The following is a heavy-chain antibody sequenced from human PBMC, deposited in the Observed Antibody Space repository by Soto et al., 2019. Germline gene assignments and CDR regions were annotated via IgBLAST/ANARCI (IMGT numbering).Heavy chain of an antibody. Sequence: GGSLRLSCVASGFTFSSYWMSWVRQAPGKGLEWVANIKQDGSEKYYVDSVKGRFTISRDNAKNSLYLQMNSLRAEDTAVYYCAREYSSQLVYDSSGFDYWGQGTLVTVSS. CDR3: AREYSSQLVYDSSGFDY. J-gene: IGHJ4*02. D-gene: IGHD3-22*01. CDR2: IKQDGSEK. V-gene: IGHV3-7*05. CDR1: GFTFSSYW.